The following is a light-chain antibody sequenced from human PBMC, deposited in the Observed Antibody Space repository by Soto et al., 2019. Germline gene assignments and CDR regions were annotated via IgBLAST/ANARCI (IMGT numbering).Light chain of an antibody. CDR3: QQLNRYPST. V-gene: IGKV1-9*01. CDR2: AAS. J-gene: IGKJ1*01. Sequence: IQLTQSPSSLSASVGDRVTITCRASQGISSCLAWYQQEPGKAPKLLIYAASTLQSGVPSRFSGSGTGTDFTLTIRSLQPEDFATYYCQQLNRYPSTFGQGTTVDIK. CDR1: QGISSC.